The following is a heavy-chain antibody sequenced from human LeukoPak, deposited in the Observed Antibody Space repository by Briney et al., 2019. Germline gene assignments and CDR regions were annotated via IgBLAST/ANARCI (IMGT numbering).Heavy chain of an antibody. CDR3: ATHSNYYGSGVDY. V-gene: IGHV3-23*01. J-gene: IGHJ4*02. CDR1: GFTFSSYG. CDR2: ISGSGGST. Sequence: GGSLRLSCAASGFTFSSYGMSWVRQAPGKGLEWVSAISGSGGSTYYADSVKGRFTISRDNSKNTLYLQMNSLRAEDTAVYYCATHSNYYGSGVDYWGQGTLVTVSS. D-gene: IGHD3-10*01.